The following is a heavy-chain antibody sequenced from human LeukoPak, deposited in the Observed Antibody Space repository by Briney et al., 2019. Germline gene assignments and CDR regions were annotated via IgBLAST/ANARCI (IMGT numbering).Heavy chain of an antibody. V-gene: IGHV3-23*01. CDR1: GFTFTSAW. J-gene: IGHJ4*02. D-gene: IGHD2-15*01. Sequence: GGSLRLSCAASGFTFTSAWMSWVRQAPGKGLEWVSAISGSGGSTYYADSVKGRFTISRDNSKNTLYLQMNSLRAEDTAVYYCAKVSMGLLGSYGYWGQGTLVTVSS. CDR2: ISGSGGST. CDR3: AKVSMGLLGSYGY.